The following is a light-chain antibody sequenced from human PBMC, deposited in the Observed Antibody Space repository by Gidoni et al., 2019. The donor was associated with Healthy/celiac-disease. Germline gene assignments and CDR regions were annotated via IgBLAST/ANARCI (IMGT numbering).Light chain of an antibody. Sequence: SYVLTQPPSVSVAPGKTARITCGGNNIGSKSVHWYQQKPGQAPVLVIYYDSDRPSGIPERFPGSNSGNTATLTISRVEAGDEADYYCQAWDSSSDHRVFGGGTKLTVL. CDR3: QAWDSSSDHRV. CDR1: NIGSKS. CDR2: YDS. V-gene: IGLV3-21*04. J-gene: IGLJ3*02.